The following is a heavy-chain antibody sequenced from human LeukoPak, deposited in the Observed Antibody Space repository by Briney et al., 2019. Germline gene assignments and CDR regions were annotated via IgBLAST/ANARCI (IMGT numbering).Heavy chain of an antibody. Sequence: GRPLRLSCAASGFTSDDYAMHWVRQGPGKGLEWVSGITWNSGTIGYADSVEGRFTISRDNAKNSLYLQMNSLRAEDTALYYCAKDVTGTGAFDIWGQGTMVTVSS. D-gene: IGHD1-7*01. CDR3: AKDVTGTGAFDI. CDR1: GFTSDDYA. J-gene: IGHJ3*02. V-gene: IGHV3-9*02. CDR2: ITWNSGTI.